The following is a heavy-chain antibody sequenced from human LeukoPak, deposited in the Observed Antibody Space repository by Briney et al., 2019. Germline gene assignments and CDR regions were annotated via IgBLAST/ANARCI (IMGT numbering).Heavy chain of an antibody. V-gene: IGHV3-11*01. J-gene: IGHJ4*02. CDR3: ARVGRGYSIDY. CDR1: GFTFSDYF. Sequence: GGSLRLSCAASGFTFSDYFMSWIRQAPGKGLEWVSYISGSGGTINYADSVKGRFTISRDNAENSLYLQMNSLRAEDTAVYYCARVGRGYSIDYWGQGTQVTVSP. D-gene: IGHD3-22*01. CDR2: ISGSGGTI.